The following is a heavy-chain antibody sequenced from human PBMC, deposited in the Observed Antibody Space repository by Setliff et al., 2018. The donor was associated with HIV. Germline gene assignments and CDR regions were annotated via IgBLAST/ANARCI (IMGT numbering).Heavy chain of an antibody. CDR3: AKDPVRAHGGSGWYYFDS. CDR1: GVSLTNYG. Sequence: PGGSLRLSCEVSGVSLTNYGMIWVRQAPGKELEWVAGFIGSADTMYYEDSVKGRFAISRDNSKNTLYLQMNNLRVEDTAIYYCAKDPVRAHGGSGWYYFDSWGQGTLVTVSS. V-gene: IGHV3-23*01. CDR2: FIGSADTM. D-gene: IGHD6-13*01. J-gene: IGHJ4*02.